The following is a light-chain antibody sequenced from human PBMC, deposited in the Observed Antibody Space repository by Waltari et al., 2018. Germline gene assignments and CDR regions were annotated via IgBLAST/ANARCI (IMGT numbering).Light chain of an antibody. CDR3: AAWDDSLGWV. J-gene: IGLJ3*02. Sequence: QSVLTQPPSASGPPGQRVTIPCPGSSPNIGRNYVYWYQQLPGTAPKLLIYRNNQRPSGVPDRFSGSKSGTSASLAISGLRSEDDADYYCAAWDDSLGWVFGGGTKLTVL. CDR1: SPNIGRNY. V-gene: IGLV1-47*01. CDR2: RNN.